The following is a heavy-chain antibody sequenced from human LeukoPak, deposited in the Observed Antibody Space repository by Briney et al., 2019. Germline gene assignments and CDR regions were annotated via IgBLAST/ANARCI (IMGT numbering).Heavy chain of an antibody. J-gene: IGHJ4*02. D-gene: IGHD2-15*01. Sequence: ASVKVSCEASGYTFIGYYLHWVRQAPGQGLEWMGWINPHNGDTNYAQKFQGRVTMTRDTSITTAYMDLSRLKSDDTAVYYCATVRDIVVGGGPYYFDYWGQGTLVTVSS. CDR2: INPHNGDT. CDR3: ATVRDIVVGGGPYYFDY. CDR1: GYTFIGYY. V-gene: IGHV1-2*02.